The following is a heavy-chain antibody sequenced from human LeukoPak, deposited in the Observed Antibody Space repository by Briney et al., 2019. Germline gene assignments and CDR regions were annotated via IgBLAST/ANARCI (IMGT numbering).Heavy chain of an antibody. J-gene: IGHJ6*02. CDR2: ISGRGGRT. D-gene: IGHD3-10*01. Sequence: GRSLTLSCAPSAFTFSSYAMSCARHAPGKGLEWVSAISGRGGRTYYADSVKGRFTISRDNSKNTLYLQMNSLRAEDTAVYYCAKGTELGYYYGMDVWGQGTTVTVSS. CDR3: AKGTELGYYYGMDV. CDR1: AFTFSSYA. V-gene: IGHV3-23*01.